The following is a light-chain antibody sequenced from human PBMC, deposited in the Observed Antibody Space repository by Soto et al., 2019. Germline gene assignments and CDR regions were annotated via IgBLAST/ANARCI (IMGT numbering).Light chain of an antibody. J-gene: IGLJ1*01. CDR2: DVS. CDR1: SSDFGGYSY. CDR3: SSYTSSSTLEV. V-gene: IGLV2-14*01. Sequence: QSVLTQPASVSGSPGQSITISCTGTSSDFGGYSYVSWYQQHPGKAPKPMIYDVSDRPSGVSNRFSGSKSGNTASLTISGLQAEDEADYYCSSYTSSSTLEVFGTGTKVTVL.